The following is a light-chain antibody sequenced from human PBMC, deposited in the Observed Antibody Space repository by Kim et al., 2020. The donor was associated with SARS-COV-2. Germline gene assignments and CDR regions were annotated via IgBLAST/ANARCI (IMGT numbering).Light chain of an antibody. V-gene: IGLV3-19*01. CDR3: NSRDSSGNHR. CDR2: GKN. Sequence: SSELTQDPAVSVALGQTVRITCQGDSLRSYYASWYQQKPGQAPVLVIYGKNNRPSGLPDRFSGSSSGNTASLTITGAQAEDEADYYCNSRDSSGNHRFGGGTQLTVL. J-gene: IGLJ2*01. CDR1: SLRSYY.